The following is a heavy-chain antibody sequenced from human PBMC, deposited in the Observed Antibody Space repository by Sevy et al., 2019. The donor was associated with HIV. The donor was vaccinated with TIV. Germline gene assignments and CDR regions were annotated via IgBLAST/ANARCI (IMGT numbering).Heavy chain of an antibody. D-gene: IGHD3-22*01. V-gene: IGHV1-18*04. CDR1: GYTFTSYG. CDR3: ARDAWYYDTSGYSHFDY. J-gene: IGHJ4*02. CDR2: ISAYNGNT. Sequence: ASVKVSCKASGYTFTSYGISWVQQAPGQGLEWMGWISAYNGNTNYAQKLQGRVTMTTDTSTSTAYMDLRSLRSDDTAVYYCARDAWYYDTSGYSHFDYWGQRTLVTVSS.